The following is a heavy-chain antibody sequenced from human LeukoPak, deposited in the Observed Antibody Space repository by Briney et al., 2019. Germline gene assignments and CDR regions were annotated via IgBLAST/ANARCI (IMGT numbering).Heavy chain of an antibody. CDR1: GFTFTSSA. V-gene: IGHV1-58*02. CDR2: IVVGSGNT. J-gene: IGHJ4*02. Sequence: GASVKVSCKASGFTFTSSAMQWVRQARGQRLEWIGWIVVGSGNTNYAQKFQERVTITRDMSTSTAYMELSSLRSEDTAVYYCAALGFIHVSSGYQNYWGQGTLVTVSS. CDR3: AALGFIHVSSGYQNY. D-gene: IGHD3-22*01.